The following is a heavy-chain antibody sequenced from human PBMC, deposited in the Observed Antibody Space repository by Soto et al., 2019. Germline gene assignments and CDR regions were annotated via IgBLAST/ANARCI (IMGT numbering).Heavy chain of an antibody. CDR2: IYYSGST. D-gene: IGHD2-15*01. Sequence: QVQLQESGPGLVKPSETLSLTCTVSGGSISGYYWNWIRQPPGKGLEWIGYIYYSGSTNYNPSLTSRVTISLDTSMIQCSLKLSSVTAADTAMYYCARGYCSGGSCYWFDYWGQGTLVTVSS. V-gene: IGHV4-59*01. J-gene: IGHJ4*02. CDR3: ARGYCSGGSCYWFDY. CDR1: GGSISGYY.